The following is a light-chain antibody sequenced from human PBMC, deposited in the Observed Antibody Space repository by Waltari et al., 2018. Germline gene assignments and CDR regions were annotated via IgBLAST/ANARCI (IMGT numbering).Light chain of an antibody. CDR1: QNIGNY. Sequence: DIQMTQSPSSLSASVGDSVTITCRASQNIGNYLNWYQQKPGQAPKLLIYSTSSLQSGVPSRFSCSGSGTYFTLTISTLEPEDVATYYCQQSYSFPPCTFGQGTKVEIK. V-gene: IGKV1-39*01. CDR3: QQSYSFPPCT. J-gene: IGKJ2*02. CDR2: STS.